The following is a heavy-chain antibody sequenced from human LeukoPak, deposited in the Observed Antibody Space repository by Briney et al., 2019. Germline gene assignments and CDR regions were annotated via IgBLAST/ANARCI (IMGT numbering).Heavy chain of an antibody. Sequence: PSETLSLTCTVSGASINSYFWSWIRQPPGEGLEWIGYAYLSGSTNYNPSLKSRVTISLDTSKTQFSLRLSSVTAADTAVYYCASQLGGTTFHWGQGALVTVSS. CDR1: GASINSYF. CDR2: AYLSGST. D-gene: IGHD1-1*01. CDR3: ASQLGGTTFH. J-gene: IGHJ4*02. V-gene: IGHV4-59*01.